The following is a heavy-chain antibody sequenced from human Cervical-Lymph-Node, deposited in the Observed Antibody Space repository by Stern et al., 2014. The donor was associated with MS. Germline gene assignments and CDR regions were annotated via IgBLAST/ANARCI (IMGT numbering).Heavy chain of an antibody. V-gene: IGHV3-33*01. CDR2: IWYDGSNK. D-gene: IGHD5-12*01. Sequence: MQLVESGGGVVQPGRSLRLSCAASGFTFSSYGMHWVRQAPGKGLEWVAVIWYDGSNKYYADSVKGRFTISRDNSKNTLYLQMNSLRAEDTAVYYCARDFGIVATWFLFDYWGQGTLVTVSS. J-gene: IGHJ4*02. CDR3: ARDFGIVATWFLFDY. CDR1: GFTFSSYG.